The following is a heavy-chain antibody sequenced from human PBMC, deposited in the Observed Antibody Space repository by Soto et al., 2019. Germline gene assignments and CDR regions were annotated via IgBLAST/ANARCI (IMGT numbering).Heavy chain of an antibody. J-gene: IGHJ4*02. CDR1: GYTFTSYG. CDR3: ARDWLGIDY. D-gene: IGHD3-10*01. Sequence: QVQLVQSGAEVKKPGASVKVSCKASGYTFTSYGISWVRQAPGQGLEWMGWINPYNGNTNYAQKLQGRVTMTTDTSTTTPYMELRSLSSDDTAVYYCARDWLGIDYCGQGTLVTVSS. V-gene: IGHV1-18*01. CDR2: INPYNGNT.